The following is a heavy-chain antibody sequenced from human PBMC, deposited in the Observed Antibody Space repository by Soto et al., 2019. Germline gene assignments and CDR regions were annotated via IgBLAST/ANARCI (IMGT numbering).Heavy chain of an antibody. CDR1: GYTFTSYD. V-gene: IGHV1-8*01. CDR3: ARTVGGPYFDV. Sequence: QVQLVQSGAEVKKPGASVKVPCKASGYTFTSYDINWVRQATGQGLEWMGWMNFNNDNTGYAQKFQGRVTMTRDTSIGTAYMELNSLTSEDTAVYYCARTVGGPYFDVWGRGTLVTVSS. CDR2: MNFNNDNT. J-gene: IGHJ2*01. D-gene: IGHD2-15*01.